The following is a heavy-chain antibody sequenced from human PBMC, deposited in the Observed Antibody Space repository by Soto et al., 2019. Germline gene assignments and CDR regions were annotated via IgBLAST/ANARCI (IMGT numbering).Heavy chain of an antibody. Sequence: QVQLQESGPGLVKTSQTLSLTCTVSGGSISSGGYYWSWIRQHPGKGLEWIGYIYYSGSTYYNPSLKSRVTISVDTSKNQCSLKLSSVTAADTAVYYCARSSTSANYFDYWGQGTLVTISS. V-gene: IGHV4-31*03. D-gene: IGHD2-2*01. J-gene: IGHJ4*02. CDR1: GGSISSGGYY. CDR3: ARSSTSANYFDY. CDR2: IYYSGST.